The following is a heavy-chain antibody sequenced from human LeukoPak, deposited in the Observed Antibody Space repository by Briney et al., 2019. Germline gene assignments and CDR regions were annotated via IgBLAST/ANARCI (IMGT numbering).Heavy chain of an antibody. J-gene: IGHJ5*02. Sequence: GASVKVSCKASGYTFTSYYMHWVRQAPGQGLEWMGIINPSGGSTSYAQKFQGRVTMTRDTSTSTVYMELSSLRSEDTAVYYCARVLNKGSSTSWFDPWGQGTLVTVSS. CDR2: INPSGGST. V-gene: IGHV1-46*01. CDR1: GYTFTSYY. D-gene: IGHD2-2*01. CDR3: ARVLNKGSSTSWFDP.